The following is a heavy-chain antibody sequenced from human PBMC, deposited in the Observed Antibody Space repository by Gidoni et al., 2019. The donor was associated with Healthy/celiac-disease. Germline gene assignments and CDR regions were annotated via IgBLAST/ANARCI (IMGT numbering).Heavy chain of an antibody. V-gene: IGHV3-23*01. Sequence: EVQLLESGGGLVQPGGSLRLSCAASGFTFSSYAMSWVRQAPGKGLAWVAAISGSGGSTYYADSVKGRFNISRDKSKNTLYLQMNSLRAEDTAVYYCAKDFWETGDYWYFDLWGRGTLVTVSS. D-gene: IGHD7-27*01. CDR3: AKDFWETGDYWYFDL. CDR1: GFTFSSYA. CDR2: ISGSGGST. J-gene: IGHJ2*01.